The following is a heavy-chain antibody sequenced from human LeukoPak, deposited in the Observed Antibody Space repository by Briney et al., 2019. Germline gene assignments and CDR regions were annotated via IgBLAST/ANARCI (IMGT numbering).Heavy chain of an antibody. Sequence: ASVKVSCKASGYTFTGYYMHWARQAPGQGLEWMGWINPNSGGTNYGQKFQGRVTMTRDTSIGIGDMGLSRLRSDDTAVYFCARVRAAPDVDYWGQGNLVTVSS. D-gene: IGHD6-13*01. J-gene: IGHJ4*02. CDR1: GYTFTGYY. CDR3: ARVRAAPDVDY. V-gene: IGHV1-2*02. CDR2: INPNSGGT.